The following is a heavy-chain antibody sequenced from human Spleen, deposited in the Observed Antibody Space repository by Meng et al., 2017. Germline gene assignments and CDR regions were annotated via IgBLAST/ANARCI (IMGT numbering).Heavy chain of an antibody. Sequence: GESLKISCAASGFTFSSYSMNWVRQAPGKGPEWVSSISSSSSYIYYADSVKGRFTISRDNAKNSLYLQMNSLRAEDTAVYYCAKGPVAAAGTPEYYFDYWGQGTLVTVSS. J-gene: IGHJ4*02. CDR2: ISSSSSYI. CDR1: GFTFSSYS. D-gene: IGHD6-13*01. V-gene: IGHV3-21*04. CDR3: AKGPVAAAGTPEYYFDY.